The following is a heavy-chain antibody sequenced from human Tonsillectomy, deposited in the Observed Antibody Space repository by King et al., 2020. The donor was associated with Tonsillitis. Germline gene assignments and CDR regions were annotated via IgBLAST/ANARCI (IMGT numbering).Heavy chain of an antibody. CDR1: GFTFGDHY. D-gene: IGHD3-10*01. J-gene: IGHJ4*02. CDR2: ISGSSENT. CDR3: ATFQAPSYYGSGSYQYFAY. V-gene: IGHV3-11*06. Sequence: VQLVESGGGLVKPGGALRLSCAASGFTFGDHYMTWVRQAPGKGLEWLSYISGSSENTNYADSVKGRFTISRDNADNSLYLQMNSLRAEDTAVYYCATFQAPSYYGSGSYQYFAYWGQGTLVTVSS.